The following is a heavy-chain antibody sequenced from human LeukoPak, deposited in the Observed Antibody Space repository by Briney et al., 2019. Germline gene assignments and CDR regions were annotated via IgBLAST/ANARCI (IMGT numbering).Heavy chain of an antibody. CDR2: IYYNGST. CDR1: GGSISSYY. J-gene: IGHJ3*02. Sequence: SETLSLTCTVSGGSISSYYWSWIRQPPGKGLEWIGYIYYNGSTNYNPSLKSRVTISVDTSKNQFSLKLSSVTAADTAVYYCARDGSAGRDAFDIWGQGTMVTVSS. D-gene: IGHD6-13*01. CDR3: ARDGSAGRDAFDI. V-gene: IGHV4-59*01.